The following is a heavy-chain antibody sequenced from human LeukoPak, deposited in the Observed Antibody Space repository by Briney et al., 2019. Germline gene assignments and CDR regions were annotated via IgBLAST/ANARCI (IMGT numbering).Heavy chain of an antibody. J-gene: IGHJ3*01. Sequence: PGGSLRLSCAASGFTVSSYAMTWVRLAPGKGLWWVSAFSATDGSAQYAESVKGRFTISRDNSKNSLYLQMNSLRDEDTAVYYCAKVRIAAAGTGAFDVWGQRTMVTVSS. D-gene: IGHD6-13*01. CDR1: GFTVSSYA. CDR3: AKVRIAAAGTGAFDV. V-gene: IGHV3-23*01. CDR2: FSATDGSA.